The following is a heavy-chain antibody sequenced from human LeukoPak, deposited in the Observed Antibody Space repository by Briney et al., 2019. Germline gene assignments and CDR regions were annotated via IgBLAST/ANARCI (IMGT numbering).Heavy chain of an antibody. V-gene: IGHV3-21*01. D-gene: IGHD3-10*01. Sequence: GGSLRLSCAASGFTFSSYSMNWVRQAPGKGLEWVSSISSSSSYIYYADSVKGRFTISRDNAKNSLYLQMNSLRAEDTAVYYCARDYPNLGGYYGSGSYLVWGQGTLVTVSS. CDR3: ARDYPNLGGYYGSGSYLV. J-gene: IGHJ4*02. CDR1: GFTFSSYS. CDR2: ISSSSSYI.